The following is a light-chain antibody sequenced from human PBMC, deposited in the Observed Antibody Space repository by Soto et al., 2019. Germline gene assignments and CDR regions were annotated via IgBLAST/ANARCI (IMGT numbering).Light chain of an antibody. V-gene: IGKV3-20*01. J-gene: IGKJ2*01. CDR2: GAS. CDR1: QSVYSNS. CDR3: QQYGSSPYT. Sequence: EIVLTQSPGTLSLSPGDRATLSCRASQSVYSNSLAWYQQKSGQAPRLLIFGASNRATGIPDRFSGSGSGTEVTLSISRLEHEDFAVYYCQQYGSSPYTFGQGTKLET.